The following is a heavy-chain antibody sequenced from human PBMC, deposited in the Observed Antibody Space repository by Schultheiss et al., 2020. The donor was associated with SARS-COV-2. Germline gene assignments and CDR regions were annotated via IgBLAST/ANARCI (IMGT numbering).Heavy chain of an antibody. CDR1: GGSISSYY. J-gene: IGHJ4*02. V-gene: IGHV4-59*08. Sequence: SQTLSLTCTVSGGSISSYYWSWIRQPPGKGLEWIGYIFYSGSTNYNPSLKSRVTISVDTSKNQFSLKLSSVTAADTAVYYCARSPDISGGEFGYWGQGTLVTVSS. CDR3: ARSPDISGGEFGY. D-gene: IGHD2-15*01. CDR2: IFYSGST.